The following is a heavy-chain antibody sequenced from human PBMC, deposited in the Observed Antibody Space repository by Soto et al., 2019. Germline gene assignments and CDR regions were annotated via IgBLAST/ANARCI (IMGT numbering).Heavy chain of an antibody. CDR1: GYSFTDYH. J-gene: IGHJ6*02. V-gene: IGHV1-2*04. CDR3: ARGDSTDCSNGVCSFFYNHDMDV. Sequence: GASVKVSCKASGYSFTDYHIHWVRQAPGQGLEWLGRRNPKSGGTSTAQKFQGWVTMTTDTSISTASMELTRLTSDDTAIYYCARGDSTDCSNGVCSFFYNHDMDVWGQGTTVTVSS. D-gene: IGHD2-8*01. CDR2: RNPKSGGT.